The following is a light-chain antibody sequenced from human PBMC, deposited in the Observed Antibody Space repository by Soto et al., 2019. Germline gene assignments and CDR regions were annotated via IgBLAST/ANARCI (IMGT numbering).Light chain of an antibody. V-gene: IGKV1-39*01. CDR2: AAS. J-gene: IGKJ4*01. CDR3: QQSHSSPPT. CDR1: QSISNY. Sequence: DLQMTQSPSSLSASVGDRVTITCRASQSISNYLNWYQQKPGKAPKLLIYAASNLQSGVPSRFSGSGSGTDFTLAISSLQPEDFASYYCQQSHSSPPTFGGGTKVEIK.